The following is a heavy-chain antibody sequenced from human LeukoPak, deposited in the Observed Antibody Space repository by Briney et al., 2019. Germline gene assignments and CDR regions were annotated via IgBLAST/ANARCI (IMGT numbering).Heavy chain of an antibody. Sequence: PETLSLTCAVYGGSFSGYYWSWIRQPPGKGLEWIGEINHSGSTNYNPSLKSRVTISVDTSKNQFSLKLSSVTAADTAVYYCARGPGAAAAYWGQGTLVTVSS. CDR3: ARGPGAAAAY. CDR1: GGSFSGYY. V-gene: IGHV4-34*01. CDR2: INHSGST. J-gene: IGHJ4*02. D-gene: IGHD6-13*01.